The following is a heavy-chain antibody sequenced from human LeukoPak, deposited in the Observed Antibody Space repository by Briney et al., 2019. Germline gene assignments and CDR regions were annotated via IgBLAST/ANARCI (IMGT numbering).Heavy chain of an antibody. CDR3: AKRLVGHELDY. CDR1: GFTFSSYG. D-gene: IGHD6-19*01. Sequence: GGSLRLSCAASGFTFSSYGMHWVCQAPGKGLEWVAAISYDGSNKYYADSVKGRFTISRDNSKNTLFLQMNSLRPEDTAVYYCAKRLVGHELDYWGQGTLVTVSS. J-gene: IGHJ4*02. CDR2: ISYDGSNK. V-gene: IGHV3-30*18.